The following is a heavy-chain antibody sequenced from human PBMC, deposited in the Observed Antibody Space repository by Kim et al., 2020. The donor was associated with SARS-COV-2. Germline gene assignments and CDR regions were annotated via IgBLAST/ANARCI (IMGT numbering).Heavy chain of an antibody. CDR1: GFTFSNAW. D-gene: IGHD1-26*01. Sequence: GGSLRLSCAASGFTFSNAWMSWVRQAPGKGLEWVGRIKSKTDGGTTDYAAPVKGRFTISRDDSKNTLYLQMNSLKTEDTAVYYCTTDLVGATNPDYWGQGTLVTVSS. CDR2: IKSKTDGGTT. J-gene: IGHJ4*02. V-gene: IGHV3-15*01. CDR3: TTDLVGATNPDY.